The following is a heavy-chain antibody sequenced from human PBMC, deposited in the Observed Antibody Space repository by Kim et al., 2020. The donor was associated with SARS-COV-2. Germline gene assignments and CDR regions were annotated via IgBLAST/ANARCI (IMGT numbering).Heavy chain of an antibody. CDR1: GGSFSGYY. V-gene: IGHV4-34*01. Sequence: SETLSLTCAVYGGSFSGYYWSWIRQPPGKGLEWIGEINHSGSTNYNPSLKSRVTISVDTSKNQFSLKLSSVTAADTAVYYCARDGIQLWLSYFDYWGQGTLVTVSS. CDR2: INHSGST. J-gene: IGHJ4*02. CDR3: ARDGIQLWLSYFDY. D-gene: IGHD5-18*01.